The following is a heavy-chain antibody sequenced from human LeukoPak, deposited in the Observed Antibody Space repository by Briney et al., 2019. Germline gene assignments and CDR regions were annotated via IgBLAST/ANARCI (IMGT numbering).Heavy chain of an antibody. D-gene: IGHD3-22*01. CDR2: INHSGST. Sequence: PSETLSLTCAVYGGSFSGYYRSWLRQPPGKGLEWIGEINHSGSTNYNPSLKRRVTISVDTSKNQFSLKLSSVTAADTAVYYCARVNPAIYYYDSTYFDYWGQGTLVTVSS. CDR3: ARVNPAIYYYDSTYFDY. V-gene: IGHV4-34*01. J-gene: IGHJ4*02. CDR1: GGSFSGYY.